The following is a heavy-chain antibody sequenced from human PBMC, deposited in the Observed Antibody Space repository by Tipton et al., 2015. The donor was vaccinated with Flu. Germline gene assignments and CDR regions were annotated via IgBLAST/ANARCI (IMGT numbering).Heavy chain of an antibody. CDR1: GFTFSSYG. CDR3: AKDLHSPPLESRGWVGHFDY. Sequence: SLRLSCAASGFTFSSYGMHWVRQAPGKGLEWVAVISYDGSNKYYADSVKGRFTISRDNSKNTLYLQMNSLRAEDTAVYYCAKDLHSPPLESRGWVGHFDYWGQGTRVPVSS. J-gene: IGHJ4*02. D-gene: IGHD6-19*01. V-gene: IGHV3-30*18. CDR2: ISYDGSNK.